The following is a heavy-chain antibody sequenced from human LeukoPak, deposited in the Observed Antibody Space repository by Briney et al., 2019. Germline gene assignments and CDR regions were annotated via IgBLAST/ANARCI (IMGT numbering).Heavy chain of an antibody. V-gene: IGHV3-23*01. CDR2: ISGSGGRT. CDR1: GXTFSNYA. CDR3: AKVRITGDERYFDY. D-gene: IGHD3-3*01. Sequence: SGGSLRLSCAASGXTFSNYAMSWVRQAPGKGLEWVSAISGSGGRTYYADSAKGRFTISRDNSKNTLYLQMNSQRGEDTAVYYCAKVRITGDERYFDYWGQGTLVTVSS. J-gene: IGHJ4*02.